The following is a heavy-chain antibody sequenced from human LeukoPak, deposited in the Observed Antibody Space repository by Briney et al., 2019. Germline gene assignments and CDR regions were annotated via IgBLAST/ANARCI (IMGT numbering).Heavy chain of an antibody. J-gene: IGHJ4*02. Sequence: GGSLRLSCAASGFTFSGYAFHWVRQAPGKGLEGVAVISYDGGNKYYADSVTGWFLISRDNSKNTIYLLIYSLKPEDTAVYYCARDRGPTIAVPYYFDYWGQGALVTVSS. CDR2: ISYDGGNK. CDR1: GFTFSGYA. V-gene: IGHV3-30*04. CDR3: ARDRGPTIAVPYYFDY. D-gene: IGHD2-15*01.